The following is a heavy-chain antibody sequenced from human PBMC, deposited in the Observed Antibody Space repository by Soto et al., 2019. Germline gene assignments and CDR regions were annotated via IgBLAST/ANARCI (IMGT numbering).Heavy chain of an antibody. CDR3: AKVEWEPMFDY. D-gene: IGHD1-26*01. Sequence: GGSLRLSCAASGFTFSSYGMHWVRQAPGKGLEWVAVISYDGSNKYYADSVKGRFTISRDNSKNTLYLQMNSLRAEDTAVYYCAKVEWEPMFDYWGQGTLVTVSS. V-gene: IGHV3-30*18. CDR2: ISYDGSNK. CDR1: GFTFSSYG. J-gene: IGHJ4*02.